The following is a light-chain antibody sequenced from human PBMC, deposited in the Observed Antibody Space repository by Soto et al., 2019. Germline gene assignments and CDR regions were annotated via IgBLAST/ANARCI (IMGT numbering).Light chain of an antibody. CDR1: STDVGGYKY. CDR2: EVN. J-gene: IGLJ1*01. Sequence: SVLTQPASVSWSPGQSITISCTGTSTDVGGYKYVSWYQQHPGTAPKLMIFEVNGRPSGVSDRFSGCKSGNTASLNISGLQPEDEADYYCSSFSSSSTPYVFGTGNKVTVL. V-gene: IGLV2-14*01. CDR3: SSFSSSSTPYV.